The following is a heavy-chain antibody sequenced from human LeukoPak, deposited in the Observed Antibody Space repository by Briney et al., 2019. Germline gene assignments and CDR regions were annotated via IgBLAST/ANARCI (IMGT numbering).Heavy chain of an antibody. CDR1: GGSFSGYY. D-gene: IGHD5-18*01. J-gene: IGHJ4*02. CDR2: INHSGST. CDR3: ARVRLWLRGPDY. Sequence: NPSETLSLTCAVYGGSFSGYYWSWIRQPPGKGLEWIGEINHSGSTTYNPSLKSRVTISVDTSKNQFSLKLSSVTAADTAVYYCARVRLWLRGPDYWGQGTLVTVSS. V-gene: IGHV4-34*01.